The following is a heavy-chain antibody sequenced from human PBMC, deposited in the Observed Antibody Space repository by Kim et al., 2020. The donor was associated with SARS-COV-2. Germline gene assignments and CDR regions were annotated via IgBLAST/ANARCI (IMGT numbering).Heavy chain of an antibody. D-gene: IGHD2-2*02. J-gene: IGHJ4*02. V-gene: IGHV3-23*01. CDR2: ISGSGDST. CDR1: GFTFSSYA. CDR3: AKGGYCSSTSCYILY. Sequence: GGSLRLSCAASGFTFSSYAMSWVRQAPGKGLEWVSAISGSGDSTYYADSVKGRFTISRDNSKNTLYLQMNSLRAEDTAVYYCAKGGYCSSTSCYILYWGQGTLVTVSS.